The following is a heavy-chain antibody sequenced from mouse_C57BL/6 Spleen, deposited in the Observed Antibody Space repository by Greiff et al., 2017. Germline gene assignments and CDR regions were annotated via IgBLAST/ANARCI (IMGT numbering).Heavy chain of an antibody. Sequence: VKLMESGAELVRPGTSVKVSCKASGYAFTNYLIEWVKQRPGQGLEWIGVINPGSGGTNYKEKFKGKATLTADKSSSTAYMQLSSLTSEDSAVYFCTRMGDYAAWFAYWGQGTLVTVSA. CDR1: GYAFTNYL. V-gene: IGHV1-54*01. CDR3: TRMGDYAAWFAY. J-gene: IGHJ3*01. D-gene: IGHD2-4*01. CDR2: INPGSGGT.